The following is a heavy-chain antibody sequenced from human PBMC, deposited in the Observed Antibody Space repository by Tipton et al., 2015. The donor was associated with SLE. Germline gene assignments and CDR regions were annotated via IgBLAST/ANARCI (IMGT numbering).Heavy chain of an antibody. Sequence: TLSLTCAVYGGSLDSYYWGWIRQPPGKGLEWIGSIYHSGGTYDNPSLKSRVTISVDTSKNQFSLKLSSVTAADTAVYYCARDVAAEFDYWGQGTLVTVSS. J-gene: IGHJ4*02. CDR1: GGSLDSYY. CDR2: IYHSGGT. D-gene: IGHD6-13*01. CDR3: ARDVAAEFDY. V-gene: IGHV4-39*07.